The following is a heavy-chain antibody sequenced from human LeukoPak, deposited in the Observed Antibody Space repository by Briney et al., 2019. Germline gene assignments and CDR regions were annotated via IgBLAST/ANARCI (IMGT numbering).Heavy chain of an antibody. Sequence: GGSLRLSCAASGLTFSSYSMNWVRQAPGKGLEWVSYISSSSSTIYYADSVKGRFTISRDNAKNSLYLQMNSLRAEDTAVYYCARDEAVVTAILPYYYYMDVWGKGTTVTVSS. CDR1: GLTFSSYS. CDR2: ISSSSSTI. D-gene: IGHD2-21*02. CDR3: ARDEAVVTAILPYYYYMDV. V-gene: IGHV3-48*01. J-gene: IGHJ6*03.